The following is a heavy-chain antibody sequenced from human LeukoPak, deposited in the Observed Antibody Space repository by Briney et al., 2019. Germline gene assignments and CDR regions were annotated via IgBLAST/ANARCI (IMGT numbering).Heavy chain of an antibody. D-gene: IGHD2-21*01. V-gene: IGHV2-5*01. CDR3: AHRGEGSKPLY. Sequence: SGPTLVNPTQPLTLTCTFSGFPLRTSGVGVGWIRQPPEKALEWLALIYWNDDKRYSPSLKSRLTITKDTSKNQVVLTMTNVEPVDTATYYRAHRGEGSKPLYWGQGSLVTVPS. CDR1: GFPLRTSGVG. CDR2: IYWNDDK. J-gene: IGHJ4*02.